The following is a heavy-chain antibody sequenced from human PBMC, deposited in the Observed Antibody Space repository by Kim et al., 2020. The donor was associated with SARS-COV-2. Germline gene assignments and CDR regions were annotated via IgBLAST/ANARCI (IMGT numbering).Heavy chain of an antibody. CDR3: AKDKSVFLGTFGGESAGVNA. CDR1: GFTFNNYG. Sequence: GGSLRLSCAASGFTFNNYGMNWVRQAPGKGLEWVALITYGGSMKYYADSVKGRFTISRDSSKNTLYLQMDSLRPEDTAVYYCAKDKSVFLGTFGGESAGVNAGGEGTTAT. V-gene: IGHV3-30*18. J-gene: IGHJ6*02. CDR2: ITYGGSMK. D-gene: IGHD3-16*01.